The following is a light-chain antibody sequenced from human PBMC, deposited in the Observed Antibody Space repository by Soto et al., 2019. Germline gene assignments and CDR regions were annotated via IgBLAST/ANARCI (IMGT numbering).Light chain of an antibody. J-gene: IGKJ4*01. CDR3: QKYNSAPRT. CDR2: AAS. V-gene: IGKV1-27*01. Sequence: DVQMTQAPSSLSASVGDRVTITCRASQGISIYLAWYQQKPGKVPKLLIYAASILQSGVPSRFSGSGSGTDFTLTISSLQPEDVATYYCQKYNSAPRTFGGGTKVEIK. CDR1: QGISIY.